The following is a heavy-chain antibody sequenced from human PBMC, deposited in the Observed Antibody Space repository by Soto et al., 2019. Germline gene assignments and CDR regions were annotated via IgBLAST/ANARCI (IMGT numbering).Heavy chain of an antibody. CDR3: ALRGYYDSGGYPDY. D-gene: IGHD3-22*01. CDR1: GYSFAGYG. CDR2: IDPSDSYT. Sequence: PGESLKISCRGSGYSFAGYGITWVRQMPGKGLEWMGRIDPSDSYTNYSPSFQGHVTISADKSISTAYLQWSSLKASDTAMYYCALRGYYDSGGYPDYWGQGTLVTVPQ. J-gene: IGHJ4*02. V-gene: IGHV5-10-1*01.